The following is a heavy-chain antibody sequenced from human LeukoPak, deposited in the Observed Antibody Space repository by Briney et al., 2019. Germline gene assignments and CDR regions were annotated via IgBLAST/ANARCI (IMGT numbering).Heavy chain of an antibody. Sequence: PGGSLRLSCAASGFTFSSYSMNWVRQAPGKGLEWVSSISSSSSYIYYADSVKGRFTISRDNAKNSLYLQMNSLRAEDTAVYYCARVAPAGKSFDIWGQGTMVIVSS. CDR1: GFTFSSYS. V-gene: IGHV3-21*01. J-gene: IGHJ3*02. D-gene: IGHD2-2*01. CDR3: ARVAPAGKSFDI. CDR2: ISSSSSYI.